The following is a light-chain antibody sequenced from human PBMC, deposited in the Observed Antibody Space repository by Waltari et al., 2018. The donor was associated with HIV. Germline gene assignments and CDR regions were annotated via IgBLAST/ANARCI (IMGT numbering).Light chain of an antibody. J-gene: IGLJ3*02. V-gene: IGLV1-47*01. CDR3: AAWDDSLSGWV. CDR1: SSNIGSNY. CDR2: RNK. Sequence: QSVLTQPPSASGTPGQRVTISCSGSSSNIGSNYVYWYQQLPGTAPKLLIYRNKQRPSVGPDRFSGTKSGTSASLAISGLRSEDEADYYCAAWDDSLSGWVFGGGTKLTVL.